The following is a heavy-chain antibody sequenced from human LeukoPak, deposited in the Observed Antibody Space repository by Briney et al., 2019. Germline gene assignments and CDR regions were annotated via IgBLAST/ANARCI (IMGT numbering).Heavy chain of an antibody. Sequence: PGGSLRLSCAASGFTVSSNYMSWVRQAPGKGLEWVSVIYSGGSTYYADSVKGRFTISRDNSKNTLYLQMNSLRAEDTAVYYCAREGRRYYYDSSGYYFGYWGQGTLVTVSS. J-gene: IGHJ4*02. CDR1: GFTVSSNY. CDR3: AREGRRYYYDSSGYYFGY. CDR2: IYSGGST. D-gene: IGHD3-22*01. V-gene: IGHV3-53*01.